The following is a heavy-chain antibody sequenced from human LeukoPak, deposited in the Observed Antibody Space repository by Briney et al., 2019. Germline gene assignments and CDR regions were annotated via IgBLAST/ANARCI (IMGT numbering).Heavy chain of an antibody. J-gene: IGHJ5*02. Sequence: PSETLSLTCTVSGGSISSYYWGWIRQPPGKGLEWIGSIYYSGSTYYNPSLKSRVTISVDTSKNQFSLKLSSVTAADTAVYYCARETYEDNWFDPWGQGTLVTVSS. CDR1: GGSISSYY. CDR3: ARETYEDNWFDP. D-gene: IGHD2-8*01. V-gene: IGHV4-39*07. CDR2: IYYSGST.